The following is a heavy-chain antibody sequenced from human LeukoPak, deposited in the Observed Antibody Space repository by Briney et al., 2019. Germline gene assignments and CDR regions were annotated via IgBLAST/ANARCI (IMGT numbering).Heavy chain of an antibody. D-gene: IGHD3-16*01. CDR3: ARGSPTLCAFDI. CDR2: INHSGST. Sequence: PSETLSLTCAVYGGSFSGYYWSWIRQPPGKGLEWIGEINHSGSTNYNPPLKSRVTISVDTSKNQFSLKLSSVTAADTAVYYCARGSPTLCAFDIWGQGTMVTVSS. V-gene: IGHV4-34*01. CDR1: GGSFSGYY. J-gene: IGHJ3*02.